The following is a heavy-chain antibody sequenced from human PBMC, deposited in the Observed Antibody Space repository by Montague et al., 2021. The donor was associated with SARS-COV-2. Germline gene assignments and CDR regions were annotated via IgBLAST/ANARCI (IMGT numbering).Heavy chain of an antibody. CDR3: ARSTVTNSPFGFSNKLRSRYNGLDV. D-gene: IGHD4-17*01. Sequence: SKTLSLTCAVYGGSFSGYYLNWIRQPPGKGLEWIGEINHSGSTNYNPSLKSRVTIAVDTSKNQVSLKLTSVTAADTAVFYCARSTVTNSPFGFSNKLRSRYNGLDVWGQGTPVTVSS. CDR1: GGSFSGYY. V-gene: IGHV4-34*01. CDR2: INHSGST. J-gene: IGHJ6*02.